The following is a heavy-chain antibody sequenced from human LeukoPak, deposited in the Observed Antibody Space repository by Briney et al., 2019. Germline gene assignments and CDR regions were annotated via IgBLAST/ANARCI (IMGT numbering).Heavy chain of an antibody. CDR3: ATSRVFDY. Sequence: GGSLRLSCAASGFTVSSNYMSWIRQSPGKGLEWVAFISGSGTNIHYADSVKGRFTISRDNAKNSLYLEMRSLRSEDTAVYYCATSRVFDYWGQGALISVSS. CDR2: ISGSGTNI. J-gene: IGHJ4*02. CDR1: GFTVSSNY. V-gene: IGHV3-11*04.